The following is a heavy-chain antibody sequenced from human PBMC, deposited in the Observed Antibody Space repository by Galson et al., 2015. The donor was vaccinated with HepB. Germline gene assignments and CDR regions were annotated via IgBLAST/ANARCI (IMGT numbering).Heavy chain of an antibody. CDR1: GFTFSSYA. D-gene: IGHD3-10*01. J-gene: IGHJ5*02. CDR2: ISYDGSNK. V-gene: IGHV3-30-3*01. Sequence: SLRLSCAASGFTFSSYAMHWVRQAPGKGLEWVAVISYDGSNKYYADSVKGRFTISRDNSKNTLYLQMNSLRAEDTAVYYCARGSGGLLWFGELLDPWGQGTLVPVSS. CDR3: ARGSGGLLWFGELLDP.